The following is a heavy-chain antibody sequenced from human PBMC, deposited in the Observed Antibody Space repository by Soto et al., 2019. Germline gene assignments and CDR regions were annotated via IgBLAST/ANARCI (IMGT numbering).Heavy chain of an antibody. CDR3: ARLGFVGEGDF. V-gene: IGHV3-74*01. Sequence: EVQLAESGGGLIQPGGSLRLSCATSGFTFSRYWIHWVRQAPGEGLVWVSRISGDGVHTDYAESVKGRFTVSRDIAKITGYLQMNNLRAEDTAIYYCARLGFVGEGDFWGQGILVTVSS. CDR1: GFTFSRYW. CDR2: ISGDGVHT. J-gene: IGHJ4*02. D-gene: IGHD3-16*01.